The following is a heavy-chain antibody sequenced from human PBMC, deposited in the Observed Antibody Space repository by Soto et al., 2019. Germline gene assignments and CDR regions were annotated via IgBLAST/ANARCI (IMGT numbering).Heavy chain of an antibody. Sequence: SETLSLTCTVSGGSISSGGYYSIWLRQHTGKGLEWIGCVYYSGSTYYNPSPESRVTISVDKSKNPFSLQLMSLSAADTAVYYCGRLEGLATISYSFDYWGQGALVTVSS. CDR1: GGSISSGGYY. CDR3: GRLEGLATISYSFDY. V-gene: IGHV4-39*01. CDR2: VYYSGST. J-gene: IGHJ4*02. D-gene: IGHD3-9*01.